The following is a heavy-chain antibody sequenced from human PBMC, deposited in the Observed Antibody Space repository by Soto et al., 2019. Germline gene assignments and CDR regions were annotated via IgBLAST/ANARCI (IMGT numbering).Heavy chain of an antibody. CDR3: ARGPVGVVVVVAATEFDY. CDR1: GGSFSGYY. V-gene: IGHV4-34*01. J-gene: IGHJ4*02. CDR2: INHSGST. D-gene: IGHD2-15*01. Sequence: QVQLQQWGAGLLKPSETLSLTCAVYGGSFSGYYWSWIRQPQGKGLEWIGEINHSGSTNYNPSLKSRVTISVDTSKNQFSLKLSSVTAADTAVYYCARGPVGVVVVVAATEFDYWGQGTLVTVSS.